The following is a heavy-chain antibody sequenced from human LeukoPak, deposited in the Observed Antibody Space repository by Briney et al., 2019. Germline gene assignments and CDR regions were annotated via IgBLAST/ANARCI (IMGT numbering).Heavy chain of an antibody. Sequence: PGGSLRLSCAASGFTFSSYSMNWVRQAPGKGLEWVSSISSSSYIYYADSVKGRFTISRDNAKNSLYLQMNSLRAEDTAVYYCARFHTGNYFDYWGQGTLVTVSS. CDR3: ARFHTGNYFDY. J-gene: IGHJ4*02. D-gene: IGHD1-26*01. CDR2: ISSSSYI. V-gene: IGHV3-21*01. CDR1: GFTFSSYS.